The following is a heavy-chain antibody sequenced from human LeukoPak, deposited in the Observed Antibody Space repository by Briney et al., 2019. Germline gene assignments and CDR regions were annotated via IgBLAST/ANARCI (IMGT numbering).Heavy chain of an antibody. V-gene: IGHV3-30*02. Sequence: GGSLRLSCAASGFTFSSCGMHWVRQAPGKGLEWVAFIRYDGSNKYYADSVKGRFTISRDNSKNTLYLQMNSLRAEDTAVYYCAKDIYSNYGFSPWFDPWGQGTLVTVSS. D-gene: IGHD4-11*01. CDR1: GFTFSSCG. CDR2: IRYDGSNK. J-gene: IGHJ5*02. CDR3: AKDIYSNYGFSPWFDP.